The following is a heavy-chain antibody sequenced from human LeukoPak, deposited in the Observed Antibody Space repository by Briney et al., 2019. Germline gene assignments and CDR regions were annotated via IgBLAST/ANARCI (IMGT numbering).Heavy chain of an antibody. D-gene: IGHD2-15*01. CDR2: INPNSGGT. CDR1: GYTFTCYY. J-gene: IGHJ4*02. CDR3: AKSGKYCSGGSCYSFDY. Sequence: ASVKISCKASGYTFTCYYMHWVRQAPGQGLEWMGWINPNSGGTNYAQKFQGRVTMTRDTSISTAYMELSSLRSEDTDVYYCAKSGKYCSGGSCYSFDYWGQGTLVTVSS. V-gene: IGHV1-2*02.